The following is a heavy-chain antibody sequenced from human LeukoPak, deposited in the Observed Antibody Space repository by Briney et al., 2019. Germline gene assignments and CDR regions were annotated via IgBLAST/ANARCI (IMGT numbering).Heavy chain of an antibody. D-gene: IGHD3-10*01. CDR2: INPNSGGT. J-gene: IGHJ4*02. CDR1: GYNFDRYG. V-gene: IGHV1-2*02. CDR3: ARVRITMVRGALPRVYFDY. Sequence: ASVKVSCKGSGYNFDRYGVNWVRQAPGQGLEWMGWINPNSGGTNYAQKFQGRVTMTRDTSISTAYMELSRLRSDDTAVYYCARVRITMVRGALPRVYFDYWGQGTLVTVSS.